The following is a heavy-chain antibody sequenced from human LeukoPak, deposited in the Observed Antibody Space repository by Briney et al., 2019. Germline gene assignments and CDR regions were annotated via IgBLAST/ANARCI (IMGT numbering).Heavy chain of an antibody. V-gene: IGHV3-30-3*01. CDR2: ISFDGSNK. D-gene: IGHD6-6*01. J-gene: IGHJ5*02. CDR3: ARGGSSWWFDP. CDR1: GFTFNSYA. Sequence: GGSLRLSCAAPGFTFNSYAIHWVRRAPGKGLEWVAFISFDGSNKYYADSVKGRFTISRDISKNTLYLQMNSLRAEDTAVYYCARGGSSWWFDPWGQGTLVTVSS.